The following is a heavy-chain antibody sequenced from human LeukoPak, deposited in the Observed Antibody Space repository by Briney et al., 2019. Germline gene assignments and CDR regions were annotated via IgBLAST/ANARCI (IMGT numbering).Heavy chain of an antibody. Sequence: ASVKVSCKASGYTFTSYGISWVRQAPGQGLEWMGWISAYNGNTNYAQKFQGRVTMARDTSISTAYMELSRLKSDDTAVYYCASDWGSQDYWGQGTLVTVSS. CDR2: ISAYNGNT. CDR1: GYTFTSYG. J-gene: IGHJ4*02. V-gene: IGHV1-18*01. CDR3: ASDWGSQDY. D-gene: IGHD7-27*01.